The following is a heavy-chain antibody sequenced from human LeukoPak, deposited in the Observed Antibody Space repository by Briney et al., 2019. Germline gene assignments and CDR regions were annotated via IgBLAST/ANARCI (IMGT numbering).Heavy chain of an antibody. V-gene: IGHV3-30*02. CDR3: AKARSGVSWAFDI. CDR1: GFTFSNYG. D-gene: IGHD3-10*01. J-gene: IGHJ3*02. Sequence: GGSLRLSCVASGFTFSNYGMHWVRQAPGKGLEWVAFMRYDGKNEYYADSVKGRFTISRDNSKNTLYLQMNSLRPEDTATYFCAKARSGVSWAFDIWGQGTMVTVSS. CDR2: MRYDGKNE.